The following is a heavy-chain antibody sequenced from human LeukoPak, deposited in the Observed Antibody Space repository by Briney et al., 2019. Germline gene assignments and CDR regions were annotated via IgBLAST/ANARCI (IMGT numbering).Heavy chain of an antibody. D-gene: IGHD5-12*01. V-gene: IGHV3-7*05. CDR2: IKQDGSEK. CDR3: ARPIVATNLDY. Sequence: SGGSLRLSCAASGITFSSFWMSWVRQAPGKGLEWVANIKQDGSEKYHVDSVKGRFTISRDNAKNSLYLQMNSLRAEDTAVYYCARPIVATNLDYWGQGTLVTVSS. CDR1: GITFSSFW. J-gene: IGHJ4*02.